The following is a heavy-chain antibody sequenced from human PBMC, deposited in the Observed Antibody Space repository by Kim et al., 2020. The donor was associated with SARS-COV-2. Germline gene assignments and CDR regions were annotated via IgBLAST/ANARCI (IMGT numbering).Heavy chain of an antibody. D-gene: IGHD3-10*01. J-gene: IGHJ4*02. CDR1: GYSFTSYW. CDR3: ARHEVTMVRGVIITAVDEYYFDY. Sequence: GESLKISCKGSGYSFTSYWISWVRQMPGKGLEWMGRIDPSDSYTNYSPSFQGHVTISADKSISTAYLQWSSLKASDTAMYYCARHEVTMVRGVIITAVDEYYFDYWGQGTLVTVSS. V-gene: IGHV5-10-1*01. CDR2: IDPSDSYT.